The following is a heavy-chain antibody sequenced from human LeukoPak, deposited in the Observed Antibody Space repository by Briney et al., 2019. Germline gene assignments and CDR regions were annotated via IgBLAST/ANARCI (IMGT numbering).Heavy chain of an antibody. V-gene: IGHV3-30-3*01. D-gene: IGHD1-26*01. Sequence: QPGGSLRLSCAASGFTFTTYWMHWVRQAPGKGLEWVAVISYDGSNRYYADSVKGRFTISRDNSKNTLYLQMNSLRAEDTAVYYCARGPTPYSGSYYYFDYWGQGTLVTVSS. CDR3: ARGPTPYSGSYYYFDY. J-gene: IGHJ4*02. CDR2: ISYDGSNR. CDR1: GFTFTTYW.